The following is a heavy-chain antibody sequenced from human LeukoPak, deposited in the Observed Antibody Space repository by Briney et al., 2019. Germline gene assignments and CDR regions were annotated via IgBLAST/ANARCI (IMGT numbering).Heavy chain of an antibody. CDR2: ISASGGGT. D-gene: IGHD4-11*01. CDR1: GFTFNNYA. CDR3: AKAYFSVTTDYYYGLDV. J-gene: IGHJ6*02. V-gene: IGHV3-23*01. Sequence: GGSLRLSCAASGFTFNNYAMSWVRQAPGKGLQWVSAISASGGGTYYTDSVKGRFTISRDNSKNTLFLQTNSLRAEDTAVYYCAKAYFSVTTDYYYGLDVWGQGTTVTVSS.